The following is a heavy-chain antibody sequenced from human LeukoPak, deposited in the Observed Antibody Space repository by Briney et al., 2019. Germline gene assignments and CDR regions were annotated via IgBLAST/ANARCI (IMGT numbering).Heavy chain of an antibody. CDR2: ISAYNGNT. V-gene: IGHV1-18*01. D-gene: IGHD3-16*01. CDR3: ARSDVLYASQGEARYFNH. CDR1: GYTFTSYG. Sequence: ASVKVSCKASGYTFTSYGISWVRQAPGQGLEWMGWISAYNGNTNYAQKFQGRVTMTRDTSISTLYMDLNGLRSDDTAVYYCARSDVLYASQGEARYFNHWGQGTLVTVSS. J-gene: IGHJ4*02.